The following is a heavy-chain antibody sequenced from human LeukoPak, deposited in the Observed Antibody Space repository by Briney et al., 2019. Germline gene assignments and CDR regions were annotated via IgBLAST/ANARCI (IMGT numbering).Heavy chain of an antibody. CDR2: ISAYNGNT. CDR1: GYSFTIYG. V-gene: IGHV1-18*01. Sequence: ASLKVSFNASGYSFTIYGISWVRHAPGQGLELMGAISAYNGNTIYAEKLQGRVTMTTDPSTSTAYMELRSLRCDDTAVYYCARVEYGDYPNWFDTWGERKLVTVSS. J-gene: IGHJ5*02. D-gene: IGHD4-17*01. CDR3: ARVEYGDYPNWFDT.